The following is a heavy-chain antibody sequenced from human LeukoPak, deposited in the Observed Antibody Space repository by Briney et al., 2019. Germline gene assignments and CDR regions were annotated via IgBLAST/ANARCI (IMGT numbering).Heavy chain of an antibody. CDR3: ARNDIVATIGRCDYYYMDV. Sequence: KPGESLKISCKGSGYSFTSYWIGWVRQMPGKGLEWMGIIYPGDSDTRYSPSFQGQVTISADKSISTAYLQWSSLKASDTAMYYCARNDIVATIGRCDYYYMDVWGKGTTVTVSS. CDR1: GYSFTSYW. D-gene: IGHD5-12*01. CDR2: IYPGDSDT. J-gene: IGHJ6*03. V-gene: IGHV5-51*03.